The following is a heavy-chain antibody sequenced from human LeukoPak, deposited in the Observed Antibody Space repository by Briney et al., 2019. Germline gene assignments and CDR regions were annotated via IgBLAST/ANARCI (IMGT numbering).Heavy chain of an antibody. J-gene: IGHJ4*02. V-gene: IGHV4-59*01. D-gene: IGHD6-19*01. CDR2: IYYSGST. CDR3: ARGLDSSGWPPFDY. Sequence: KPSETLSLTCTVSGGSISSYYWSWIRQPPGKGLEWIGYIYYSGSTNYNPSLKSRVTISVDTSKNQFSLKLSSVTAADTAVYYCARGLDSSGWPPFDYWGQGTLVTVSS. CDR1: GGSISSYY.